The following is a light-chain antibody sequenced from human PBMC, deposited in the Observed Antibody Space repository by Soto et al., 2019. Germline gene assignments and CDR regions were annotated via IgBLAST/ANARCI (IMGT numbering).Light chain of an antibody. CDR2: EVS. Sequence: QSALTQPPSVSGSPGQSVTISCTGTSSDVGTYNRVSWYRQPRGSAPKLMIYEVSYPPSGVPDRSSGSTSGNTAPLTISGLQTEDEADYYCSSYTSSSTVVFGGGTKLTVL. CDR1: SSDVGTYNR. J-gene: IGLJ2*01. V-gene: IGLV2-18*02. CDR3: SSYTSSSTVV.